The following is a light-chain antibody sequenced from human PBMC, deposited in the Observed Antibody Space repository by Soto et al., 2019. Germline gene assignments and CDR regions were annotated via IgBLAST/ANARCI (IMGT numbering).Light chain of an antibody. Sequence: ETVMTQSPATLSVSPGESATLSCRASQSVGSNLAWYQQKPAQPPRLLIYAASTRATGVPVRFSGSGFGTEFTLTISSLQSEDSAVYYCQQSNNWPPFTFGPGTKVDIK. CDR2: AAS. V-gene: IGKV3-15*01. CDR1: QSVGSN. J-gene: IGKJ3*01. CDR3: QQSNNWPPFT.